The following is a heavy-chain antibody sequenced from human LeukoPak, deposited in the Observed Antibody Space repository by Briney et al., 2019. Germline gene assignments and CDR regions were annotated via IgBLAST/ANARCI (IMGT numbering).Heavy chain of an antibody. CDR1: GFTFSSYS. V-gene: IGHV3-21*03. D-gene: IGHD1-26*01. J-gene: IGHJ4*02. CDR2: ISSSSSYI. Sequence: GGSLRLSCAASGFTFSSYSMNWVRQAPGKGLEWVSSISSSSSYIYYADSVKGRFTISRDNAKNSLYLQMNSLRAEDTAVYYCTTRGGSLAIFDYWGQGTLVTVSS. CDR3: TTRGGSLAIFDY.